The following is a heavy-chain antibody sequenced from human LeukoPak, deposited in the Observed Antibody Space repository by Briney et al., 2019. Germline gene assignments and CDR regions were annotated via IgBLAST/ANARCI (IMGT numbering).Heavy chain of an antibody. Sequence: PGGSLRLSCAASGFTFSTYWMTWVRQAPGKGLEWVANINQDGSDTYYVDSVKGRFTISRDNAKNSLSLQMSSLRAEDTAVYYCTRGYCSGGYCTRGHCGGGSCTPAVDYWGQGTLVTVSS. J-gene: IGHJ4*02. CDR2: INQDGSDT. CDR3: TRGYCSGGYCTRGHCGGGSCTPAVDY. CDR1: GFTFSTYW. V-gene: IGHV3-7*01. D-gene: IGHD2-15*01.